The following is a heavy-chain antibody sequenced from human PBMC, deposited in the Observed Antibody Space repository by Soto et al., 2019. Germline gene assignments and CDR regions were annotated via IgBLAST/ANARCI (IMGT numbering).Heavy chain of an antibody. CDR1: GGTFSTFG. V-gene: IGHV1-69*13. CDR3: AKSAPMDDGDKYYYEF. J-gene: IGHJ4*02. D-gene: IGHD4-17*01. Sequence: SVKVSCKASGGTFSTFGISWVRQAPGQGLEWMGGIIPFFGTARYSQKFEDRITITADESTNTVYMDLRSLTSEDTAIYYCAKSAPMDDGDKYYYEFWGQGALVTGSS. CDR2: IIPFFGTA.